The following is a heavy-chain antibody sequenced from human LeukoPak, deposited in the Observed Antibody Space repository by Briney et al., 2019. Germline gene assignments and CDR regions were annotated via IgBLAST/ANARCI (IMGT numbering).Heavy chain of an antibody. Sequence: GGSLRLSCAASGFTFSNYALTWVRQAPGRGLEWVSSISGAGPYYADSVKGRFTISRDNTKNSLSLQLNGLRAEDTAVYYCARDGTAAGLYFDLWGQGTLVTVSS. J-gene: IGHJ4*01. CDR3: ARDGTAAGLYFDL. CDR2: SISGAGP. D-gene: IGHD6-13*01. V-gene: IGHV3-23*01. CDR1: GFTFSNYA.